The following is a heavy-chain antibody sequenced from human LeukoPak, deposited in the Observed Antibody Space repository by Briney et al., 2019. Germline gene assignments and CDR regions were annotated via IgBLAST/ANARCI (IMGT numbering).Heavy chain of an antibody. J-gene: IGHJ3*02. CDR1: GFTFSGYT. CDR2: ISFDGSNA. D-gene: IGHD2-8*01. V-gene: IGHV3-30*04. CDR3: ARDMLGAFDN. Sequence: GGSLRLSCAASGFTFSGYTLHWVRQAPGKGLEGVAIISFDGSNAYYADSVKGRFTISRDNSKNTLYLQMNSLRVDDTAVYYCARDMLGAFDNWGQGTMVTASS.